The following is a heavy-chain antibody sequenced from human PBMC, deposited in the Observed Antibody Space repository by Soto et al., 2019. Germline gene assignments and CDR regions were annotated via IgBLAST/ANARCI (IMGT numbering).Heavy chain of an antibody. J-gene: IGHJ5*02. CDR1: AFTFTSYA. CDR3: ARGAAAGVRGGTNWFDP. D-gene: IGHD6-13*01. CDR2: INAGNGNT. V-gene: IGHV1-3*01. Sequence: VQLVQSGAEVKRPGASVKVSCKASAFTFTSYAIHWVRQAPGQRLEWMGWINAGNGNTKYSQKFQGRITITRDTSASTAYMELSSLRSEDTAVYYCARGAAAGVRGGTNWFDPWGQGTLVTVSS.